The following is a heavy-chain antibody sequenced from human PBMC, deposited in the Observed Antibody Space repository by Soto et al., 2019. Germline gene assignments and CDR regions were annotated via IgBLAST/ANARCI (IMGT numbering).Heavy chain of an antibody. CDR1: GFIFENFG. CDR3: AKXQGVELVPLATVDWFDP. J-gene: IGHJ5*01. Sequence: HPGGCLRLSCAACGFIFENFGMSWVRKAPGKGLEWISSISGSGFKKYYADSVKGRFTISRDNSKSTVYLELNNLSAEDTAVYHCAKXQGVELVPLATVDWFDPWGQRSVVTVSS. CDR2: ISGSGFKK. D-gene: IGHD1-26*01. V-gene: IGHV3-23*01.